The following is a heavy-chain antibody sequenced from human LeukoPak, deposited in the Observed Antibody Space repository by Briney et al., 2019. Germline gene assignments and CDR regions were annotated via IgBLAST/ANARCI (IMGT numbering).Heavy chain of an antibody. J-gene: IGHJ6*03. V-gene: IGHV3-30*01. CDR1: GFSFSSYA. Sequence: GRSLRLSCAASGFSFSSYAIHWVRQAPGKGLEWVAVISYDGNNRYYADSVKGRFTISRDNSKNTLHLQVNSLRAEDTAVYYCASWTAMVNPDYYYYYMDVWGKGTTVTVSS. CDR3: ASWTAMVNPDYYYYYMDV. CDR2: ISYDGNNR. D-gene: IGHD5-18*01.